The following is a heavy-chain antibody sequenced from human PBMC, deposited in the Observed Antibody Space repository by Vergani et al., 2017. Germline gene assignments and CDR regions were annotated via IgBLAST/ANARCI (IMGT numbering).Heavy chain of an antibody. V-gene: IGHV4-39*01. Sequence: QLQLQESGPGLVKPSATLSLTCSVSGASIRSSNYYWGWIRQPPGQGLEWIASIYYSGSTYYNPSLKSRVTISVDTSKNQFSLKLSSVTAADTAVYYCARGGRQWLGRTYFDYWGQGTLVTVSS. J-gene: IGHJ4*02. CDR1: GASIRSSNYY. CDR2: IYYSGST. D-gene: IGHD6-19*01. CDR3: ARGGRQWLGRTYFDY.